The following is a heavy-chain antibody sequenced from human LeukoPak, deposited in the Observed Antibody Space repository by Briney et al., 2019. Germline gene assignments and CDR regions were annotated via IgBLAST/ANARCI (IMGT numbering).Heavy chain of an antibody. V-gene: IGHV3-48*02. CDR3: ARDRDYSFDY. Sequence: GWSLRLSCAASGFTFSTYSMNWVRQAPGKGLEWVSYIGSGSSTIYYADSVKGRFTISRDNAKNSLYLQMNTLRDEDTAVYYCARDRDYSFDYWGQGTLVTVSS. J-gene: IGHJ4*02. CDR2: IGSGSSTI. CDR1: GFTFSTYS.